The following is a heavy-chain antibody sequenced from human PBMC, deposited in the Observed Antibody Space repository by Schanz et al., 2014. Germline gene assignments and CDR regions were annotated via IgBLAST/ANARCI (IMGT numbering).Heavy chain of an antibody. CDR1: GFTFSSSW. V-gene: IGHV3-30*02. CDR3: AKGGSSLDD. CDR2: IRYDGSKK. J-gene: IGHJ4*02. Sequence: VQVVESGGGLVKPGGSLRLSCAASGFTFSSSWMHWVRQAPGKGLVWVTFIRYDGSKKYYVDSVKGRFTISRDNSKNTLYLQMNSLRVEDTAVYYCAKGGSSLDDWGQGTLVTVSS. D-gene: IGHD3-16*01.